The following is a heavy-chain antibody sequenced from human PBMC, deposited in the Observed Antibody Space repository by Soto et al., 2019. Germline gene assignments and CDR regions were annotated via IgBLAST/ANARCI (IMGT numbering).Heavy chain of an antibody. CDR2: IWYDGKTK. CDR3: ARDLSRSGYSWKNDAFNI. CDR1: GLTFRTSG. Sequence: QVQVVESGGGVVQPGRSLRLSCAASGLTFRTSGMHWVRQAPGEGPEWVAVIWYDGKTKYYADSVKGRFTISRDDSRKTLYLEMNSLRAEDTAVYYCARDLSRSGYSWKNDAFNIWGQGTMVTVSS. J-gene: IGHJ3*02. V-gene: IGHV3-33*01. D-gene: IGHD2-15*01.